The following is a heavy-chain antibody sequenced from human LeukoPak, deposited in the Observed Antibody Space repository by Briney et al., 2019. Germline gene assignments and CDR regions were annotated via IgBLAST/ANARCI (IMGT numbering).Heavy chain of an antibody. CDR3: ARQEQQLIYNWFDP. J-gene: IGHJ5*02. CDR1: GGSFSGYY. V-gene: IGHV4-34*01. Sequence: PSETLSLTCAVYGGSFSGYYWSWIRQPPGEGLEWIGEINHSGSTNYNPSLKSRVTISVDTSKNQFSLKLSSVTAADTAVYYCARQEQQLIYNWFDPWGQGTLVTVSS. CDR2: INHSGST. D-gene: IGHD6-13*01.